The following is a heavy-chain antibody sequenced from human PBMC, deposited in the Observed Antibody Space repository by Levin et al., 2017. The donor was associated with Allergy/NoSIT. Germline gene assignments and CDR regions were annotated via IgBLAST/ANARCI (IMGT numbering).Heavy chain of an antibody. CDR2: IYYSGTT. D-gene: IGHD3-10*01. Sequence: SETLSLTCSVSGGSFRSSSHYWGWIRQPPGKGLEWIGSIYYSGTTYSNPSLKSRVSMFVDTSKNQFSLNVSSVTAADTALYYCARHRVNMVRGVQFPLSGYGMDVWGQGTTVTVSS. J-gene: IGHJ6*02. CDR3: ARHRVNMVRGVQFPLSGYGMDV. CDR1: GGSFRSSSHY. V-gene: IGHV4-39*01.